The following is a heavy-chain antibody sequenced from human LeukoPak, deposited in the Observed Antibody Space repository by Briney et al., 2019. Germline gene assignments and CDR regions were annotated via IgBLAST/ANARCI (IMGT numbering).Heavy chain of an antibody. CDR3: ARNYGDYGGEDY. CDR1: GFTFSNYA. V-gene: IGHV3-11*01. J-gene: IGHJ4*02. D-gene: IGHD4-17*01. CDR2: ISSSGTTI. Sequence: GGSLSLSCAASGFTFSNYAMSWVRQAPGKGLEGVSYISSSGTTIYYADSVKGRFTISRDNAKNSLYLQMNSLRAEDTAVYYCARNYGDYGGEDYWGQGTLVTVSS.